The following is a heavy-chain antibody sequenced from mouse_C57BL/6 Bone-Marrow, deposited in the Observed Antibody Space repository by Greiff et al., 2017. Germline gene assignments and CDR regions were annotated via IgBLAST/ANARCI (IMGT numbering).Heavy chain of an antibody. CDR3: TRVYYGSSLYFDY. D-gene: IGHD1-1*01. J-gene: IGHJ2*01. CDR2: ISSGGDYI. V-gene: IGHV5-9-1*02. CDR1: GFTFSSYA. Sequence: EVTLVESGEGLVQPGGSLKLSCAASGFTFSSYAMSWVRQTPEKRLEWVAYISSGGDYIYYADTVKGRFTISRDNARNTLYLQMSSLKSEDTAMYYCTRVYYGSSLYFDYWGQGTTLTVSS.